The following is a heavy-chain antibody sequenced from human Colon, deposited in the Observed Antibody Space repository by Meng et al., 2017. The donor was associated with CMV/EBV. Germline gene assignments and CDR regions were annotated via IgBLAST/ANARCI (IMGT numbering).Heavy chain of an antibody. J-gene: IGHJ4*02. CDR3: ARGRDCINGLCFFDS. CDR1: GYTFTDYY. V-gene: IGHV1-69*10. Sequence: SVKVSCKASGYTFTDYYIQWVRQAPGQGLEWMGGIIPVYPMTHYAQKFQDRVTIIADKSTSTAYMELSTLTSEDTAVYYCARGRDCINGLCFFDSWGQGTLVTVSS. D-gene: IGHD2-8*01. CDR2: IIPVYPMT.